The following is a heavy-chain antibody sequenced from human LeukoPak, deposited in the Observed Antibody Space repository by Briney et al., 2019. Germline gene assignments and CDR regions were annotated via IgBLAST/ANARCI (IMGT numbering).Heavy chain of an antibody. D-gene: IGHD3-10*01. J-gene: IGHJ6*03. Sequence: ASVKVSCKASGYIFTGYYMHWVRQAPGQGLGWMGWVTPNSGGTNYAQRFQGRVTMTRDTSISAAYMELNRLRSDDTAVYYCAREAYGSGSFRTDYYYMDVWGKGTTVTISS. CDR3: AREAYGSGSFRTDYYYMDV. CDR1: GYIFTGYY. V-gene: IGHV1-2*02. CDR2: VTPNSGGT.